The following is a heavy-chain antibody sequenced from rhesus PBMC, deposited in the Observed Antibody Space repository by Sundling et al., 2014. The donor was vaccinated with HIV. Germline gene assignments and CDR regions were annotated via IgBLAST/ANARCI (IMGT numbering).Heavy chain of an antibody. J-gene: IGHJ4*01. CDR1: GGSISDTYR. CDR3: ARDHSSWPIFDY. D-gene: IGHD6-13*01. Sequence: QVQLQESGPGVVKPSETLSLTCAVSGGSISDTYRWTWIRQPPGKGLEWIGYIYGRSINTNYNPSLKSRVTVSKDTSKNQFSLNLRSVTTADTAVYYCARDHSSWPIFDYWGQGVLVTVSS. CDR2: IYGRSINT. V-gene: IGHV4S10*01.